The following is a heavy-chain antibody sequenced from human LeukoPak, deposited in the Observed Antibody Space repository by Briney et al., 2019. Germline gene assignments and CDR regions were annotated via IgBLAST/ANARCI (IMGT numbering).Heavy chain of an antibody. CDR1: GFTFSSYS. D-gene: IGHD2-15*01. Sequence: GGSLRLSCAASGFTFSSYSMNWVRQAPGKGLEWVSSISSSSSYIYYADSVKGRFTISRDNAKNSLYLQMNSLRAEDTAVYYCAKSIGGVVVVAADYWGQGTLVTFSS. CDR2: ISSSSSYI. V-gene: IGHV3-21*04. J-gene: IGHJ4*02. CDR3: AKSIGGVVVVAADY.